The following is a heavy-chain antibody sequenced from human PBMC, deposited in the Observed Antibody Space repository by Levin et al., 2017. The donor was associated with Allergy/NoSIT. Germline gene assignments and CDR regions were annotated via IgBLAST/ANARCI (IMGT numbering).Heavy chain of an antibody. CDR3: ATDVGGD. CDR2: IKPDGSEK. J-gene: IGHJ4*02. D-gene: IGHD2-15*01. Sequence: ASVKVSCVASGFTFSSDWMTWVRQAPGKGLEWVANIKPDGSEKYYADSVKGRFAIFRDNAKSSLYLQMNSLRAEDTALYYCATDVGGDWGQGTLVTVSS. V-gene: IGHV3-7*04. CDR1: GFTFSSDW.